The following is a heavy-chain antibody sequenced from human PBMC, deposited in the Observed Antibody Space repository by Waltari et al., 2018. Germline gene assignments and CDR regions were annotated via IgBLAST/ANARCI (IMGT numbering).Heavy chain of an antibody. CDR3: AKMAGTWQLAENWFDP. D-gene: IGHD6-6*01. Sequence: QVQLQESGPGLVQSSETLSLTCSVCGGSIRGYYWSWIRQPPGKGREWIGYIHYSGSTNYNPSLKSRVSISVDTSKNQFSLNLRSVSAADTAVYYCAKMAGTWQLAENWFDPWGQGTLVTVSS. V-gene: IGHV4-59*01. CDR1: GGSIRGYY. CDR2: IHYSGST. J-gene: IGHJ5*02.